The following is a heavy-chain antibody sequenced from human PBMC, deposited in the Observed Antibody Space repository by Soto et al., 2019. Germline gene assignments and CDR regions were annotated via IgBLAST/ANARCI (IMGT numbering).Heavy chain of an antibody. J-gene: IGHJ5*02. CDR1: GVPINNFY. D-gene: IGHD3-16*01. CDR2: IYSSGST. Sequence: SETLSLTCSVSGVPINNFYWSWIRQSPGRGLEWIGYIYSSGSTNYNPSLKSRVTMSLDASKNQLSLKLTSVTAADTAVYYCARDLNLAVAGSLINWFDPWGQGTRVTVSS. V-gene: IGHV4-59*01. CDR3: ARDLNLAVAGSLINWFDP.